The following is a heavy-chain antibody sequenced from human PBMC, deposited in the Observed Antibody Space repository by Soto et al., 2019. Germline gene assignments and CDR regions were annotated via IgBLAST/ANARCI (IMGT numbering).Heavy chain of an antibody. CDR3: AKDRIMGWWLGWDAFDI. D-gene: IGHD2-21*02. V-gene: IGHV3-9*01. CDR2: ISWNSGSI. J-gene: IGHJ3*02. Sequence: EVQLVESGGGLVQPGRSLRLSCAASGFTCDDYAMHWFRQDPGKCLEWVSGISWNSGSIGDADSVKGRFTISRDNAKNALYLKMNSLRSEDTALYYCAKDRIMGWWLGWDAFDIWGQGTMVTVSS. CDR1: GFTCDDYA.